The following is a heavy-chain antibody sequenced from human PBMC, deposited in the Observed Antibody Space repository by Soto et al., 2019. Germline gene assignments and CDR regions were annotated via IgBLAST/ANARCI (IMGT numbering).Heavy chain of an antibody. Sequence: SLRLSCTASGFSLGDYAMRWVSQAPEKGLEWISFIRNQAYRGTTKYAASVRGRFTISRDDSKSIAYLQMNSLKTEDTAVYYCTRGDMALNDYWGQGTLVTVSS. D-gene: IGHD2-15*01. J-gene: IGHJ4*02. CDR2: IRNQAYRGTT. CDR3: TRGDMALNDY. V-gene: IGHV3-49*04. CDR1: GFSLGDYA.